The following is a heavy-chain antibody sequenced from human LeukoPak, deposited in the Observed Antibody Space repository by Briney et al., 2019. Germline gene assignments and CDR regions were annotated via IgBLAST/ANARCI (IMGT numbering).Heavy chain of an antibody. CDR2: ISSSGSTI. CDR1: GFTFSSCS. Sequence: GGSLRLSCAASGFTFSSCSMNWVRQAPGKGLEWVSYISSSGSTIYYADSVKGRFTISRDNAKNSLYLQMNSLRAEDTAVYYCARSRGSELYYYYGMDVWGQGTTVTVSS. V-gene: IGHV3-48*04. CDR3: ARSRGSELYYYYGMDV. D-gene: IGHD1-7*01. J-gene: IGHJ6*02.